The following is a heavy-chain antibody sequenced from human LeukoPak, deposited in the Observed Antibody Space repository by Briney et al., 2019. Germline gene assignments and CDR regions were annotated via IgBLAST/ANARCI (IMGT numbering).Heavy chain of an antibody. CDR3: AREACSSTSCYAAFDY. Sequence: ASVKVSCEASGYTFTGYYMHWVRQAPGQGLEWMGWTNPNSGGTNYAQKFQGRVTMTRDTSISTAYMELSRLRSDDTAVYYCAREACSSTSCYAAFDYWGQGTLVTVSS. J-gene: IGHJ4*02. CDR1: GYTFTGYY. CDR2: TNPNSGGT. D-gene: IGHD2-2*01. V-gene: IGHV1-2*02.